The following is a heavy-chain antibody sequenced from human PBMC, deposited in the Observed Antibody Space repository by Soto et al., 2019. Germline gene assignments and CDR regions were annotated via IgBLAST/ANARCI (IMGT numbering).Heavy chain of an antibody. CDR3: ARDEVPAANWLDR. CDR1: EGTFSSYA. J-gene: IGHJ5*02. Sequence: SVKVSCKASEGTFSSYAISWVRQAPGQGLEWMGGIIPIFGTANYAQKFQGRVTITADESTSTAYMELSSLRSEDTAVYYCARDEVPAANWLDRWGQGTLVTVSS. CDR2: IIPIFGTA. V-gene: IGHV1-69*13. D-gene: IGHD2-2*01.